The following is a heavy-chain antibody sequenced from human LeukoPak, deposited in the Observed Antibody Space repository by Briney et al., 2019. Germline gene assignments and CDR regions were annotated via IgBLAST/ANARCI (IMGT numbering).Heavy chain of an antibody. J-gene: IGHJ4*02. V-gene: IGHV3-66*01. CDR1: GFTVSSKY. CDR2: IYTGGST. Sequence: PGGSLRLSCAASGFTVSSKYMNWVRQAPGKGPEWVSIIYTGGSTYYADSVRGRFTISRDDPKNMVYLQMNSLRAEDTAVYYCASRRSSGWYQGGFDYWGQGTLVTVSS. CDR3: ASRRSSGWYQGGFDY. D-gene: IGHD6-19*01.